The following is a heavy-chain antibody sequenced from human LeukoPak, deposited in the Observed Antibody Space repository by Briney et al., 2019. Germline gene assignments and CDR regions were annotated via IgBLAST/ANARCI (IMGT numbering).Heavy chain of an antibody. Sequence: GGSLRLSCAASGFTFSSYGMHWVRQAPGKGLEWVAVISYDGSNKYYADSVKGRFTISRDNSKNTLYLQMNSLRAGDTAVYYCAKEEQQLVSFPRFPDYWGQGTLVTVSS. D-gene: IGHD6-13*01. J-gene: IGHJ4*02. CDR3: AKEEQQLVSFPRFPDY. CDR1: GFTFSSYG. CDR2: ISYDGSNK. V-gene: IGHV3-30*18.